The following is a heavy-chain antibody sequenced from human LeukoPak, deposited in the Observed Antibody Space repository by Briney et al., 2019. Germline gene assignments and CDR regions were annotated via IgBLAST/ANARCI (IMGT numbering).Heavy chain of an antibody. CDR2: IYYSGST. CDR3: ARASCSSTSCYPYYYYYGMDV. V-gene: IGHV4-30-4*01. J-gene: IGHJ6*02. CDR1: GGSISSGDYY. D-gene: IGHD2-2*01. Sequence: SETLSLTCTVSGGSISSGDYYWSWIRQPPGKGLEWIGYIYYSGSTYCNPSLKSRVTISVDTSKNQFSLKLSSVTAADTAVYYCARASCSSTSCYPYYYYYGMDVWGQGTTVTVSS.